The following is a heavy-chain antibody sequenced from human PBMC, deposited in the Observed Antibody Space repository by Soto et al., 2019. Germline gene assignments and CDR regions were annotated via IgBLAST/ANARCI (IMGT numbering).Heavy chain of an antibody. J-gene: IGHJ4*02. D-gene: IGHD4-17*01. V-gene: IGHV3-74*01. CDR2: INSDGSST. CDR3: ARGEDGDSGGGGGAHFDY. CDR1: GFTFSSYW. Sequence: GESLKISCAASGFTFSSYWMHWVRQAPGKGLVWVSRINSDGSSTSYADSVKGRFTISRDNAKNTLYLQMNSLRAEDTGVYYWARGEDGDSGGGGGAHFDYWGQGTLVTVSS.